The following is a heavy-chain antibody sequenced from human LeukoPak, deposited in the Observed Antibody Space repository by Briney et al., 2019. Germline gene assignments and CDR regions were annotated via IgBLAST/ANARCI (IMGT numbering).Heavy chain of an antibody. CDR3: AWIQLWSWSHY. Sequence: GASVKVSCKASGYTFTSYDINWVRQATGQGLEWMGWMNPNSGNTGYAQKFQGRVTMTRDTSTSTVYMELSSLRSGDTAVYYCAWIQLWSWSHYWGQGTLVTVSS. CDR2: MNPNSGNT. CDR1: GYTFTSYD. D-gene: IGHD5-18*01. J-gene: IGHJ4*02. V-gene: IGHV1-8*01.